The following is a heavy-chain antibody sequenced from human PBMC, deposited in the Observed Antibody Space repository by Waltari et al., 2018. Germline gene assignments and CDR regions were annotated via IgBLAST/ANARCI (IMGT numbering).Heavy chain of an antibody. CDR1: GFTFTTHA. J-gene: IGHJ4*02. CDR2: ISSDGSTK. CDR3: AKDLPGHGNFDY. V-gene: IGHV3-30-3*01. Sequence: QVQLVESGGGVVQPGRSLRLSCAAAGFTFTTHAMPWVRQAPGKGLEWVAIISSDGSTKFYADSVKGRFTFSRDNSKNTVYLQMNSLRDEDTAVYYCAKDLPGHGNFDYWGQGTQVTVSS.